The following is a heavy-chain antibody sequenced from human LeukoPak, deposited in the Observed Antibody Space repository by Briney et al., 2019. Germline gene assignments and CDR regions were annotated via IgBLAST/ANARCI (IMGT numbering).Heavy chain of an antibody. CDR2: INPSGGST. J-gene: IGHJ4*02. V-gene: IGHV1-46*01. D-gene: IGHD6-13*01. Sequence: GASVKVSCKASGYTFTSYHMHWVRQAPGQGLEIMGIINPSGGSTTYAQKFQGGVTMTRDTSTSTVYMELSSLRPEDTAVYYCAKLAAAGTAHYYFDYWGQGTLVTVSS. CDR3: AKLAAAGTAHYYFDY. CDR1: GYTFTSYH.